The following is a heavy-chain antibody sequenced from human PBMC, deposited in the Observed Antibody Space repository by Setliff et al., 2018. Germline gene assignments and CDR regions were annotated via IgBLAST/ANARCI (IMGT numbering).Heavy chain of an antibody. J-gene: IGHJ4*02. V-gene: IGHV3-7*01. D-gene: IGHD3-10*01. CDR1: GFSFSNCW. Sequence: GGSLRLSCTASGFSFSNCWVSWVRQTPGKGLEWLASINPHASEKYYVDSVKGRFTISRDNAKNSLSLQMNSLRTEDTAVYYCFGAGTCSYWGQGTLVTVSS. CDR3: FGAGTCSY. CDR2: INPHASEK.